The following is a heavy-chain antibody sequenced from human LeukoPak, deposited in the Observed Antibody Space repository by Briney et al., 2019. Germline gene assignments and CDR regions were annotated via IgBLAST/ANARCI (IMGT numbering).Heavy chain of an antibody. CDR2: INSDGSST. CDR3: ARASSGSSYYYMDV. Sequence: GGSLRLSCAASGFTFSSYWMHWVRHAPGKGLVWVSRINSDGSSTSYADSVKGRFTISRDNAKNTLYLQMNSLRAEDTAVYYCARASSGSSYYYMDVWGKGTTVTVSS. D-gene: IGHD3-22*01. V-gene: IGHV3-74*01. CDR1: GFTFSSYW. J-gene: IGHJ6*03.